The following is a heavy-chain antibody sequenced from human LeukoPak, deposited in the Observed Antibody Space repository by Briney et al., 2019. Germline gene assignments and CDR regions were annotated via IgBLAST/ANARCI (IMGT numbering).Heavy chain of an antibody. Sequence: GGSLRLSCAASGFTFSNYWMNWVRQAPGKGLEWVANIKQDGSERYYVDSVKGRFTISRDNAKKSLYLQMNSLRAEDTAVYYCARETEMANLDYWGQGTLVTVSS. CDR2: IKQDGSER. CDR3: ARETEMANLDY. CDR1: GFTFSNYW. V-gene: IGHV3-7*04. J-gene: IGHJ4*02. D-gene: IGHD5-24*01.